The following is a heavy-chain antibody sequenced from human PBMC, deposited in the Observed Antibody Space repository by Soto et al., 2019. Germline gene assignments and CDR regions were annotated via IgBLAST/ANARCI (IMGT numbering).Heavy chain of an antibody. D-gene: IGHD2-15*01. J-gene: IGHJ4*02. CDR1: GFTFGTYA. Sequence: PGGSLRLSCAASGFTFGTYAMSWVRQAPGKGLEWVSGLGGSGALTYYANSVKGRFTISRDKSKNTLYLQMNSLRAEDTAVYYCAKEKGYCSGGSCATGLLVDYWGQGTLVTVSS. V-gene: IGHV3-23*01. CDR3: AKEKGYCSGGSCATGLLVDY. CDR2: LGGSGALT.